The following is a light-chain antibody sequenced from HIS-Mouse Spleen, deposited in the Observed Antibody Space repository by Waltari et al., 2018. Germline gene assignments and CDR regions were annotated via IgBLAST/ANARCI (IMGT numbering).Light chain of an antibody. J-gene: IGLJ2*01. CDR2: DVS. CDR1: SSDVCGSHY. CDR3: CSYAGSYPVV. Sequence: QSALTQPRSVSGSPGQSVTISCTGTSSDVCGSHYVSWYHHTPGKAPKLMIYDVSKRPSGVPDRFSGSKSGNPASLTISGLQAEDEADYYCCSYAGSYPVVFGGGTKLTVL. V-gene: IGLV2-11*01.